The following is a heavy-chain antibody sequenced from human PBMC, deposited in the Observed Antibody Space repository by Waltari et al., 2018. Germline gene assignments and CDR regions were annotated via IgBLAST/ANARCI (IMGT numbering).Heavy chain of an antibody. Sequence: EVQLVESGGGLVQPGGSLRLSCAASGFYFSDPSMAWVRQAPGKGLEWVARIRDKAKSYTLEYAASVKGRFIISRDDSMNSLYLQMNNLKTEDTAMYFCARGYCVSNSCYCGDSWGQGTLVTVSS. V-gene: IGHV3-72*01. CDR3: ARGYCVSNSCYCGDS. J-gene: IGHJ4*02. CDR2: IRDKAKSYTL. D-gene: IGHD2-2*01. CDR1: GFYFSDPS.